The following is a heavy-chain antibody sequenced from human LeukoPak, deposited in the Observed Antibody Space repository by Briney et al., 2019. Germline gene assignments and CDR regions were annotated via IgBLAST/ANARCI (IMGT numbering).Heavy chain of an antibody. CDR2: ISGSGGST. CDR3: AKDGTRPRRILLWFGELLYYVAGTQPYYFDY. J-gene: IGHJ4*02. CDR1: GFTFSSYA. Sequence: PGGSLRLSCAASGFTFSSYAMSWVRQAPGKGLEWVSAISGSGGSTYYADSVKGRFTISRDNSKNTLYLQMNSLRAEDTAVYYCAKDGTRPRRILLWFGELLYYVAGTQPYYFDYWGQGTLVTVSS. V-gene: IGHV3-23*01. D-gene: IGHD3-10*01.